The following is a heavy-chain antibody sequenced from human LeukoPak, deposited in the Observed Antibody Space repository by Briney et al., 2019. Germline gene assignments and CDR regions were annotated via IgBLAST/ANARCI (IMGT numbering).Heavy chain of an antibody. CDR1: GFTFSSHA. V-gene: IGHV3-23*01. CDR3: AKDKSVPAAITEYFQH. CDR2: ISGSGGST. J-gene: IGHJ1*01. D-gene: IGHD2-2*02. Sequence: GGSLRLSCAASGFTFSSHAMSWVRQAPGKGLEWVSAISGSGGSTYYADSVKGRFTISRDNSKNTLYLQMNSLRAEDTAVYYCAKDKSVPAAITEYFQHWGQGTLVTVSS.